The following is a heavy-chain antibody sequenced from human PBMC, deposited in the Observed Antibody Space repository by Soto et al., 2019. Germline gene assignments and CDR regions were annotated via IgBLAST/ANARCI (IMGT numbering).Heavy chain of an antibody. V-gene: IGHV3-53*01. Sequence: EVQLVESGGGLIQPGGSLRLSCAASGFTVSSNYMSWVRQAPGKGLEWVSVIYSGGSTYYADSVKGRFTISRDNSKNTLYLKMNSLRAEDTAVYYCARVADGADRDGYAFLDYWGQGTLVTVSS. J-gene: IGHJ4*02. D-gene: IGHD5-12*01. CDR1: GFTVSSNY. CDR3: ARVADGADRDGYAFLDY. CDR2: IYSGGST.